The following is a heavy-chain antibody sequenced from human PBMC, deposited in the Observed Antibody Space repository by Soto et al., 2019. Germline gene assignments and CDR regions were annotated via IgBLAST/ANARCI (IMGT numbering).Heavy chain of an antibody. CDR3: AREYETSNYFDY. D-gene: IGHD2-2*01. J-gene: IGHJ4*02. CDR1: GGSISSGGPY. V-gene: IGHV4-31*03. Sequence: QVPLQESGPGLVKPSQALSLICTVSGGSISSGGPYWSWIRQHPGKGLEWIGYIYYPGTTYYIPSLRSRTTISVESTRNQFSLRLSSVTAADPAVYYYAREYETSNYFDYWGQGTVVPVSS. CDR2: IYYPGTT.